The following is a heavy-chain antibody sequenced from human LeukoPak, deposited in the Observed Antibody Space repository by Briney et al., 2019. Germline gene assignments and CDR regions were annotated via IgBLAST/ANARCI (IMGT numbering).Heavy chain of an antibody. J-gene: IGHJ5*02. D-gene: IGHD5-24*01. V-gene: IGHV3-23*01. Sequence: PGGSLRLSCAASGFTFSTYAMNWVRQAPGKGLEWVSGISGSGGSTYYADSVKGRFTISRDNSKNTLYLQMNSLRAEDTAVYYCAKHGYTIYGNWFVPWGRGTLSSVFS. CDR2: ISGSGGST. CDR1: GFTFSTYA. CDR3: AKHGYTIYGNWFVP.